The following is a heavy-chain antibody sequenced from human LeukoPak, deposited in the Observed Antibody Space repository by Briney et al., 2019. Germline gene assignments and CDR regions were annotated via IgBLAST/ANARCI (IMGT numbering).Heavy chain of an antibody. CDR1: GFTFSSYG. CDR2: ISYNGSNK. CDR3: AKVPYGDYVFAFDY. D-gene: IGHD4-17*01. Sequence: GGSLRLSCAASGFTFSSYGMHWVRQAPGKGLEWVAVISYNGSNKYYADSVKGRFTISRDNSKNTLCLQTNSLRAEDTAVYYCAKVPYGDYVFAFDYWGQGTLVTVSS. V-gene: IGHV3-30*18. J-gene: IGHJ4*02.